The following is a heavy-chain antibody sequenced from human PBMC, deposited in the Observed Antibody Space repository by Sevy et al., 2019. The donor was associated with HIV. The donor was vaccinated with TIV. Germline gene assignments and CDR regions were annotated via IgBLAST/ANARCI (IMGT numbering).Heavy chain of an antibody. CDR3: ARDYYDSSDTYYYGMDV. D-gene: IGHD3-22*01. CDR1: GFTFSSYS. Sequence: GGSLRLSCAASGFTFSSYSMNWVRQAPGKGLEWVSSISSSSSYIYYADSVKGRFTITRDNAKNSVYLQMNSLRAEDTAVYYCARDYYDSSDTYYYGMDVWGQGTTVTVSS. CDR2: ISSSSSYI. J-gene: IGHJ6*02. V-gene: IGHV3-21*01.